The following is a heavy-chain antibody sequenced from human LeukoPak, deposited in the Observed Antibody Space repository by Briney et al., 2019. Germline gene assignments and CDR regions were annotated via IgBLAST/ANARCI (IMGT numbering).Heavy chain of an antibody. D-gene: IGHD3-10*01. Sequence: GESLEISCKDSGDSFTTYWIGWVRQMPGKGLEWMGIIFPGDSDTRYRPSFQGQVTISADKSISTLYRQWSSLKASDTAVYYCARRGSGSLPHDALDIWGHGKVVGVSS. CDR1: GDSFTTYW. CDR3: ARRGSGSLPHDALDI. V-gene: IGHV5-51*01. J-gene: IGHJ3*02. CDR2: IFPGDSDT.